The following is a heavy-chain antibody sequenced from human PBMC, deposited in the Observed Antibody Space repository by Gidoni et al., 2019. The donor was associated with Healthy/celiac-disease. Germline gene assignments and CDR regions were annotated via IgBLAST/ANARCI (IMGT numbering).Heavy chain of an antibody. CDR2: IIPIFGTA. Sequence: VKKPGSSVKVSCKASGGTFSSYAISWVRQAPGQGLEWMGGIIPIFGTANYAQKFQGRVTITADESTSTAYMELSSLRSEDTAVYYCAKVTYYYDSSGYYSHYYYGMDVWGQGTTVTVSS. J-gene: IGHJ6*02. V-gene: IGHV1-69*01. CDR3: AKVTYYYDSSGYYSHYYYGMDV. D-gene: IGHD3-22*01. CDR1: GGTFSSYA.